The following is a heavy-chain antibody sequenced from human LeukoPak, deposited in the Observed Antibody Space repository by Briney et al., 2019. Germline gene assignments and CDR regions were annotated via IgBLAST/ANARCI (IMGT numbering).Heavy chain of an antibody. Sequence: SETLSLTCAVYGGSFSGYYWSWIRQPPGKGLEWIGEINHSGSTNYNPSLKSRVTISVDTSKNQFSLKLSSVTAADTAVYYCARGEYSGYVFDYWGQGTLVTVSS. CDR2: INHSGST. V-gene: IGHV4-34*01. J-gene: IGHJ4*02. CDR1: GGSFSGYY. D-gene: IGHD5-12*01. CDR3: ARGEYSGYVFDY.